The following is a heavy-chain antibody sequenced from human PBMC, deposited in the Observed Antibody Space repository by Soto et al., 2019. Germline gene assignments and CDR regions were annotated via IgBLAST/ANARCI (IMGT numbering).Heavy chain of an antibody. CDR1: GFTFSDYY. J-gene: IGHJ4*02. CDR3: ARDQHEYSSIPYYFGY. Sequence: PGGSLRLSCAASGFTFSDYYMSWIRQAPGKGLEWVSYISSSGSTIYYADSVKGRFTISRDNAKNSLYLQMNSLRAEDTAVYYCARDQHEYSSIPYYFGYWGQGTLVTVSS. CDR2: ISSSGSTI. D-gene: IGHD6-6*01. V-gene: IGHV3-11*01.